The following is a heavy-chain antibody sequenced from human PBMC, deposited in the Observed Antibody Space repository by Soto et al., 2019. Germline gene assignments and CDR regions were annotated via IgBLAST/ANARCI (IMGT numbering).Heavy chain of an antibody. J-gene: IGHJ4*02. CDR3: ARENVGGVEYYFDY. V-gene: IGHV4-31*03. CDR2: IYYSGST. Sequence: QVQLQESGPGLVKPSQTLSLTCTVSGGSISSGGYYWSWIRQHPGKGLEWIGYIYYSGSTYYNPSLKSRVTISVDTSKNRFSLKLSSVTAADTAMYYCARENVGGVEYYFDYWGQGTLVTVSS. D-gene: IGHD3-16*01. CDR1: GGSISSGGYY.